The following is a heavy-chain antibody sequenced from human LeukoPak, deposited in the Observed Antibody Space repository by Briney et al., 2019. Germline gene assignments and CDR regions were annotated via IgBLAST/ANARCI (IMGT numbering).Heavy chain of an antibody. CDR3: AASSGVTLGRF. CDR2: IYYTGIT. CDR1: GGSISSGSHY. D-gene: IGHD3-16*01. Sequence: SETLSLTCTVSGGSISSGSHYYQWIRQHPGKGLEWIGYIYYTGITSYNPSLKSRVTMSVDTSMNQVSLKVTSLTAADTAVYYCAASSGVTLGRFWGQGALVTVSS. V-gene: IGHV4-31*03. J-gene: IGHJ4*02.